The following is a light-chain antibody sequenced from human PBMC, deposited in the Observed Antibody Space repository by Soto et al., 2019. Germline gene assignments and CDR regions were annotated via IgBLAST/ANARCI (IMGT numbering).Light chain of an antibody. CDR2: AAS. Sequence: EIQMAQTPSYLPASGGDSVTLTSGESQSISSYLTWYQQKPGQAPKLLIYAASSLQSGVPSRFSCSGYGTDFTITISSLKNDDFQTYYCQHSYRKPVTFGGGTQVDIK. V-gene: IGKV1-39*01. J-gene: IGKJ4*01. CDR3: QHSYRKPVT. CDR1: QSISSY.